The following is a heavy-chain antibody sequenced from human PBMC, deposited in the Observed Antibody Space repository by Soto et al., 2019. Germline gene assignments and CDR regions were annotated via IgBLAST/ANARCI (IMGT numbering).Heavy chain of an antibody. J-gene: IGHJ4*01. V-gene: IGHV2-70*04. Sequence: SGHKMVNPTQTLTLTCTFSGFSLSTSGMRVSWIRQPPGKALEWLARIDWDDDKFYSTSLKTRLTISKDTSKGQVGLTITNIDPVDTATYYCALMSGAGSYYTPYLDCWGKGTRGAIAS. D-gene: IGHD3-10*01. CDR1: GFSLSTSGMR. CDR2: IDWDDDK. CDR3: ALMSGAGSYYTPYLDC.